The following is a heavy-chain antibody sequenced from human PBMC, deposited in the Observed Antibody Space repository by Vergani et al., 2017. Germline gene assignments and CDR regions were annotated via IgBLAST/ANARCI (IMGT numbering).Heavy chain of an antibody. CDR1: GFTFSSYA. Sequence: QVQLVESGGGVVQPGRSLRLSCAASGFTFSSYAMHWVRQAPGKGLEWVAVISYDGSNKYYADSVKGRFTISRDNSKNTLYLQMNSLRADDTAVYYCARDTRRGMDVWGQGTTVTVSS. CDR2: ISYDGSNK. CDR3: ARDTRRGMDV. V-gene: IGHV3-30*14. J-gene: IGHJ6*02.